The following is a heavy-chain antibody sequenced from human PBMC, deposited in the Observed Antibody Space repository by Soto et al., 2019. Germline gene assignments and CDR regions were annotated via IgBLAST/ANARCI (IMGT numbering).Heavy chain of an antibody. Sequence: EVQLLESGGDLVQPGGSLRLSCVASGFSFGNYAMNWVRQDPGKGLQWVASTSNSGGITYYADSVKGRFTISRDNSENTLFLQLNSLRVEDRAIYYCAKDWMGLGSSFEYWGQGTLVTVSA. CDR2: TSNSGGIT. D-gene: IGHD6-19*01. CDR1: GFSFGNYA. V-gene: IGHV3-23*01. CDR3: AKDWMGLGSSFEY. J-gene: IGHJ4*02.